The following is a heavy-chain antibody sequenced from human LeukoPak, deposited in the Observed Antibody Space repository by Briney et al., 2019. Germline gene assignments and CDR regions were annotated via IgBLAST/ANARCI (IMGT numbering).Heavy chain of an antibody. Sequence: KPSETLSLTCTVSAGSINSYYWRWIRQTPGKGLEWIGYISYSGSTNYNPSLKSRVTISLGTSKNQFFLKLNPVTAAATGLYSCARGNADWGQGTLVTVSS. CDR1: AGSINSYY. CDR2: ISYSGST. V-gene: IGHV4-59*01. CDR3: ARGNAD. J-gene: IGHJ4*02.